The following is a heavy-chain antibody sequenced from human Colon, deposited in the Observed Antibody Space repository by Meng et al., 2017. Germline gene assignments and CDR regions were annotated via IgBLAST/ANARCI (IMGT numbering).Heavy chain of an antibody. V-gene: IGHV4-30-4*01. J-gene: IGHJ4*02. Sequence: QVQLQESGPGLVKPSQNLSRTCTVSSGSISSGDYYWSWIRQPPGKGLEWIGYFYYSGSTYYNPSLKSRVTISVDTSKNHFSLKLSSVTAADTAVYYCARASVVYAIPLPPDYWGQGTLVTVSS. CDR1: SGSISSGDYY. D-gene: IGHD2-8*02. CDR3: ARASVVYAIPLPPDY. CDR2: FYYSGST.